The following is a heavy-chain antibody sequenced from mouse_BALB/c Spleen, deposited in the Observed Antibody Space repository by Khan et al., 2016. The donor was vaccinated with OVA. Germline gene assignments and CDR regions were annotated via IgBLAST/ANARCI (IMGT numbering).Heavy chain of an antibody. J-gene: IGHJ3*01. D-gene: IGHD2-10*02. CDR3: TRGGYGSLAY. V-gene: IGHV1S81*02. Sequence: QVQLQQSGAELVKPGASVKLSCQASGYTFTSYWMHWVKQRPGQGLDWIGYINPSDGRSPYNEKFKNKATLTVDKSSSTASMQLSSLTSEDSAVDFCTRGGYGSLAYWGQGTLVTGSA. CDR2: INPSDGRS. CDR1: GYTFTSYW.